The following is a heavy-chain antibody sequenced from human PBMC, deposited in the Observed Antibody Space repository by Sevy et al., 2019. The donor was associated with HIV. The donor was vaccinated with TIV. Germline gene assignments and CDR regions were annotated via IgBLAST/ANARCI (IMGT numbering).Heavy chain of an antibody. CDR2: IYYSGST. J-gene: IGHJ5*01. CDR1: AGSISSYY. V-gene: IGHV4-59*01. Sequence: SETLSLTCTVSAGSISSYYWTWIRQPPGKGLEWIGFIYYSGSTNYNPSLKSRVTISVDTSKNRFSLNLSSVTAADTAVYYCARRGYDGSGSNWFDSWGQGTLVTVSS. D-gene: IGHD3-22*01. CDR3: ARRGYDGSGSNWFDS.